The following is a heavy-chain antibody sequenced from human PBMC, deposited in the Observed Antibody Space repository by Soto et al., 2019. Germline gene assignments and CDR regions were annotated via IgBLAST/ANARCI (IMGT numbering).Heavy chain of an antibody. CDR3: ARDQNGSGNYYTRYFDY. CDR2: INHSGST. Sequence: ETLSVACAGNGAAFGGYYWRWICERTVKGLEWIGEINHSGSTNYNPSLKSRVTISVDTSKNQFSLKLSSVTAADTAVYYCARDQNGSGNYYTRYFDYWGQGTLVT. J-gene: IGHJ4*02. D-gene: IGHD3-10*01. V-gene: IGHV4-34*01. CDR1: GAAFGGYY.